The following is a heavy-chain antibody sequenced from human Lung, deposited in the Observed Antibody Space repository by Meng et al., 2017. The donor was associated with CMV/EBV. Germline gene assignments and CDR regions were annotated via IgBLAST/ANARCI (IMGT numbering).Heavy chain of an antibody. CDR1: YTLTSYY. J-gene: IGHJ4*02. CDR2: INPGSGGT. Sequence: YTLTSYYICGGRQAPGQGLEWMGWINPGSGGTYYAQNYQGRVTMTRDTSMRTVYMDLNRLISDDTAVYYCARGSPVDDYWSGYYSDNWGQGTLVTVSS. CDR3: ARGSPVDDYWSGYYSDN. V-gene: IGHV1-2*02. D-gene: IGHD3-3*01.